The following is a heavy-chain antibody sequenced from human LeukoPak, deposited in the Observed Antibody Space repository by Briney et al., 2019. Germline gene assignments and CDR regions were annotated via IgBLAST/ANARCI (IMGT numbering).Heavy chain of an antibody. CDR3: ASEGRACSGGSCGSGGY. CDR2: INPSGGST. J-gene: IGHJ4*02. Sequence: ASVKVSCKASGYTFISYYMHWVRQAPGQGLEWMGIINPSGGSTSYAQKFQGRVTMTRDTSTSTVYMELSSLRSEDTAVYYCASEGRACSGGSCGSGGYWGQGTLVTVSS. CDR1: GYTFISYY. D-gene: IGHD2-15*01. V-gene: IGHV1-46*01.